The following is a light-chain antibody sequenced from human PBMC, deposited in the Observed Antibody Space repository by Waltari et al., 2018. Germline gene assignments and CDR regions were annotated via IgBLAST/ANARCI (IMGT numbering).Light chain of an antibody. J-gene: IGLJ2*01. CDR1: SSDYYNY. V-gene: IGLV2-14*03. CDR3: SVKRGRNTVV. CDR2: DVS. Sequence: QSALTQPASVSGSPGQSITISSTGASSDYYNYVCWYQHPPGSAPTRMIYDVSNRPRGVSHRFSGSKSGSKASLTISGLQAEDEADYYCSVKRGRNTVVFGGGTKLTVL.